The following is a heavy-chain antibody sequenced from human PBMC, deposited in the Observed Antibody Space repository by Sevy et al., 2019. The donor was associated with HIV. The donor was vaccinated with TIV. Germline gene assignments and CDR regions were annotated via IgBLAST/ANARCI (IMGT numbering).Heavy chain of an antibody. CDR1: GFTFSDYY. CDR3: ARVQGIAARPDYYFDY. V-gene: IGHV3-11*06. D-gene: IGHD6-6*01. Sequence: GGSLRLSCAASGFTFSDYYMSWIRQAPGKGLEWVSYISSNSSYTNYADSVKGRFTISRDNAKNSLYLQMNSLRAEDTAVYYCARVQGIAARPDYYFDYWGQGTLVTVSS. J-gene: IGHJ4*02. CDR2: ISSNSSYT.